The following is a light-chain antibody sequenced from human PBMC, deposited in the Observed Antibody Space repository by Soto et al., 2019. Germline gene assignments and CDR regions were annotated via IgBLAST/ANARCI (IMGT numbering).Light chain of an antibody. V-gene: IGLV2-14*01. J-gene: IGLJ2*01. CDR3: SSYTSRSTPV. Sequence: QSVLTQPASVSGSPGRSITISCAGTSSDIGAYNFVSWYQQHPGKVPKLIIYEVSHRPSGVSDRFSGSKSGNMASLTISGLQPDDESDYYCSSYTSRSTPVFGGGTKVTVL. CDR2: EVS. CDR1: SSDIGAYNF.